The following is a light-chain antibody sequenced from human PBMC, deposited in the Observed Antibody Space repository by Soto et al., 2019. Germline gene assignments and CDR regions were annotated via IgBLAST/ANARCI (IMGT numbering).Light chain of an antibody. CDR3: AAWDDSLNAFV. Sequence: QSALTQPPSASGTPGQRVTISCSGSSSNIGGNTVNWYQQLPGTAPKLLIYGNDQRPSGVPDRVSGSKSGTSASLAISGLQSEDEADYYCAAWDDSLNAFVFGTGTKLTVL. V-gene: IGLV1-44*01. CDR2: GND. J-gene: IGLJ1*01. CDR1: SSNIGGNT.